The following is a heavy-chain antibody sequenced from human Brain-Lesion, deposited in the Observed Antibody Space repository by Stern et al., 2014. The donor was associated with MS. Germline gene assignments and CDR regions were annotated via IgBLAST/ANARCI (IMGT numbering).Heavy chain of an antibody. CDR2: PHASGAT. CDR1: GASISSGTSH. V-gene: IGHV4-61*02. CDR3: ARGHWELLGNNYFDS. Sequence: QVQLVQSGPGLVKPSQTLSLTCTVSGASISSGTSHWSWIRPPAGGGLVWLGRPHASGATSYHTSLQSRATIAGATPQNQSSVLMNSVPAADTAVYYCARGHWELLGNNYFDSWGQGTLVTVSS. J-gene: IGHJ4*02. D-gene: IGHD1-26*01.